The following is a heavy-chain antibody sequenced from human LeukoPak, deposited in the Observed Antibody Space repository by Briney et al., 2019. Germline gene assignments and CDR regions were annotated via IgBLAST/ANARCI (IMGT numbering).Heavy chain of an antibody. CDR2: MYYAGSA. D-gene: IGHD6-13*01. CDR3: ARGQQPNPGIHDIDY. Sequence: SETLSLTCTVSGGSVSSTLYFWGWIRQPPGKGLEWIGSMYYAGSAYYNPSLKSRVTLSVDTSKHEFSLKLTSVTAADTAVYYCARGQQPNPGIHDIDYWGQGTLVTVSS. J-gene: IGHJ4*02. CDR1: GGSVSSTLYF. V-gene: IGHV4-39*01.